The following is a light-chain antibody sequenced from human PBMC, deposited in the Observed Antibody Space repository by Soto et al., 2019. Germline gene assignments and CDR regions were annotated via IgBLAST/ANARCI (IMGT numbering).Light chain of an antibody. CDR3: QQYFNTPIT. J-gene: IGKJ5*01. Sequence: DIVMTQSPASLAVSLGERATINCRSSQSVLYNSINKNYLAWYQQKPGQPPKLLIYWASSRESGVPDRFSGSGSGTDFTLTISSLQAEDVAVYYCQQYFNTPITFGQGTRLEIK. CDR2: WAS. V-gene: IGKV4-1*01. CDR1: QSVLYNSINKNY.